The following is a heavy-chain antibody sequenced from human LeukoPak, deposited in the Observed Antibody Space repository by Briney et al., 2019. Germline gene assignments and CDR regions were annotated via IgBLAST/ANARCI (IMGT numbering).Heavy chain of an antibody. CDR2: IYYSGST. Sequence: SETLSLTCTVSGGSISSYYWSWLRQPPGKGLEWIGYIYYSGSTNYNPSLKSRVTISVDPSKNQFSLRLSSVTAADTAVYYFAASPIGPSGYLALDYWGQGTLVTVSS. CDR1: GGSISSYY. V-gene: IGHV4-59*08. CDR3: AASPIGPSGYLALDY. J-gene: IGHJ4*02. D-gene: IGHD3-22*01.